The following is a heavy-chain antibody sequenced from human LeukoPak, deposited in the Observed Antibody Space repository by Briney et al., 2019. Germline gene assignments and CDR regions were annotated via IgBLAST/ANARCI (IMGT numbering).Heavy chain of an antibody. Sequence: GGSLRLSCAASGFTFSSSAMSWLRPAPGKGLEWVSAISNNGGYTYYADSVQGRFTISRDNSKSTLCLQMNSLRAEDTAVYYCAKQLGYCSDGSCYFPYWGEGTLVTVSS. J-gene: IGHJ4*02. CDR1: GFTFSSSA. CDR3: AKQLGYCSDGSCYFPY. V-gene: IGHV3-23*01. CDR2: ISNNGGYT. D-gene: IGHD2-15*01.